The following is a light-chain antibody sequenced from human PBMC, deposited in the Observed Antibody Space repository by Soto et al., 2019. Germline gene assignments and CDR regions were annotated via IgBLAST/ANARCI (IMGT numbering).Light chain of an antibody. Sequence: EIVLTQSPGTLSLSPGERATLSCRARQSVSSNYLAWFQQKPGQAPRLLIYGASNRATAIPDRFSGSGSGTDFTLTISRLEPEDFAVYYCQQYGSAPRTFGQGTKVEIK. V-gene: IGKV3-20*01. J-gene: IGKJ1*01. CDR1: QSVSSNY. CDR2: GAS. CDR3: QQYGSAPRT.